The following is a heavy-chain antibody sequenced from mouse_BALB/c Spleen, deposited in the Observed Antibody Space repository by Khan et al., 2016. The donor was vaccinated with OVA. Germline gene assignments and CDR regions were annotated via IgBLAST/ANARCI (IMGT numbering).Heavy chain of an antibody. CDR1: GDSITSGY. V-gene: IGHV3-8*02. CDR3: ARSTYRYAFAY. CDR2: MIYSGYT. J-gene: IGHJ3*01. Sequence: VQLKESGPSLVQPSQTLSLTCSVTGDSITSGYWSWIRKFPGNKLEYMGYMIYSGYTYYNPSLKSRISTTRHTSKNQYYVQLNSVTTEDTATYYCARSTYRYAFAYWGQGTLVTVSA. D-gene: IGHD2-14*01.